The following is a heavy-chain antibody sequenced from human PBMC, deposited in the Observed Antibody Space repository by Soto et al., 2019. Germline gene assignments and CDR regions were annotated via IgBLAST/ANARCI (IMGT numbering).Heavy chain of an antibody. CDR1: GGSVNGYY. J-gene: IGHJ5*02. D-gene: IGHD2-21*01. CDR2: INHTGGT. CDR3: GARRTAFGLLIPPFDP. Sequence: PSETLSLTCAVYGGSVNGYYWNWIRQPPGKGLEWIGEINHTGGTHYNPSLKSRVTMSVDTSKNQFSLRLSSVTAADPAIFYCGARRTAFGLLIPPFDPCSQRPQSTVSS. V-gene: IGHV4-34*01.